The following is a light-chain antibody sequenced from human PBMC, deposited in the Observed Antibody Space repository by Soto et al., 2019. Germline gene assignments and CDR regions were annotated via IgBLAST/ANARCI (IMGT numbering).Light chain of an antibody. CDR3: QQYGSSSYT. Sequence: EIVLTQSPGTLSLSPGERATLSCRASQSVSSSYLAWYQHKPGQAPRLLIYGVSRRAIGIPDRFSGSGSGTDFALTISRLEPEDFAVYYCQQYGSSSYTFGQGTKLEIK. CDR2: GVS. J-gene: IGKJ2*01. V-gene: IGKV3-20*01. CDR1: QSVSSSY.